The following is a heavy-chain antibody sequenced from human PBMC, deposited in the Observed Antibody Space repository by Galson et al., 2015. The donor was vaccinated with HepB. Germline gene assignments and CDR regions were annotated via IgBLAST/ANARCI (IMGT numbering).Heavy chain of an antibody. D-gene: IGHD6-19*01. CDR3: ARVSSGWYYYYYMDV. Sequence: SLRLSCAASGFTFSSYSMNWVRQAPGKGLEWVSSISSSSSYIYYADSVKGRFTISRDNAKNSLYLQMNSLRAEDTAVYYCARVSSGWYYYYYMDVWGKGTTVTVSS. CDR1: GFTFSSYS. V-gene: IGHV3-21*01. CDR2: ISSSSSYI. J-gene: IGHJ6*03.